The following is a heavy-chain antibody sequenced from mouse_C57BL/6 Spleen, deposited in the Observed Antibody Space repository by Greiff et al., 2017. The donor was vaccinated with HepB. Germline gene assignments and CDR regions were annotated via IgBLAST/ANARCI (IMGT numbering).Heavy chain of an antibody. CDR1: GYSITSGYD. V-gene: IGHV3-1*01. Sequence: EVKLQESGPGMVKPSQSLSLTCTVTGYSITSGYDWHWIRHFPGNKLEWMGYISYSGSTNYNPSLKSRISITHDTSKNHFFLKLNSVTTEDTATYYCARDRYYGSSGYFDVWGTGTTVTVSS. D-gene: IGHD1-1*01. CDR2: ISYSGST. CDR3: ARDRYYGSSGYFDV. J-gene: IGHJ1*03.